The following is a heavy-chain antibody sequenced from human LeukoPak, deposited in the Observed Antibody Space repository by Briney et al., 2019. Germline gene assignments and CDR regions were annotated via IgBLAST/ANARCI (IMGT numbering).Heavy chain of an antibody. CDR1: GFTFSTYS. CDR2: IDTSAKYI. Sequence: GGSLRLSCAASGFTFSTYSMNWVRQAPGKGLEWVSFIDTSAKYIYYGESMKGRFTISRDNAQNSLYLQMNSLRAEDTAVYYCARASNYDILTGYPYYGMDVWGQGTTVTVSS. CDR3: ARASNYDILTGYPYYGMDV. V-gene: IGHV3-21*04. J-gene: IGHJ6*02. D-gene: IGHD3-9*01.